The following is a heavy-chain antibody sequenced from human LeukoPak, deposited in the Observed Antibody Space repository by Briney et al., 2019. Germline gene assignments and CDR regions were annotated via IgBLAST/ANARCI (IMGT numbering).Heavy chain of an antibody. CDR2: ISYDGSNK. CDR1: GFTFSSYA. D-gene: IGHD3-10*01. CDR3: ARDAGSGSYFDY. Sequence: PGGSLRLSCAASGFTFSSYAMHWVRQAPGKGLEWVAVISYDGSNKYYAASVKGRFTISRDNSKNTLYLQMNSLRADDTAVYYCARDAGSGSYFDYWGQGTLVTVSS. V-gene: IGHV3-30*04. J-gene: IGHJ4*02.